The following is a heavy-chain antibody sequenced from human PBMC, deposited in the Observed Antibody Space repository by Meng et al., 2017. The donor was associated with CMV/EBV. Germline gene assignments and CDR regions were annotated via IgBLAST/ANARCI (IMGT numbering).Heavy chain of an antibody. Sequence: SVKVSCKASGYTFTSYDISWVRQAPGQGLEWMGGIIPIFGTANYAQKFQGRVTITTDESTSTAYMELSSLRSEDTAVYYCARAYLTRPYGMDVWGQGTTVTVSS. V-gene: IGHV1-69*05. CDR2: IIPIFGTA. J-gene: IGHJ6*02. CDR3: ARAYLTRPYGMDV. CDR1: GYTFTSYD. D-gene: IGHD4/OR15-4a*01.